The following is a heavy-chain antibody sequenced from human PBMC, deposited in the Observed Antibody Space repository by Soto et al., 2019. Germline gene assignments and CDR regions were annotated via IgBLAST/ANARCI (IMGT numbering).Heavy chain of an antibody. J-gene: IGHJ4*02. CDR2: IYYSGST. V-gene: IGHV4-59*01. CDR1: GGSISSYY. CDR3: ARTDFSGWYYFDY. Sequence: SETLSLTCTVSGGSISSYYWSWIRQPPGKGLEWIGYIYYSGSTNYNPSLKSRVTISVDTSKNQFSLKLSSVTAADTAVYYCARTDFSGWYYFDYWGQGT. D-gene: IGHD6-19*01.